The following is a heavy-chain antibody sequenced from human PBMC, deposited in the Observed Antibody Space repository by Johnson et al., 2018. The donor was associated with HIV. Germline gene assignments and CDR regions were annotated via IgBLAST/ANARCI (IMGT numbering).Heavy chain of an antibody. V-gene: IGHV3-20*04. CDR1: GFIFDDYG. Sequence: VQLVESGGGVLRPGASLRLSCEGFGFIFDDYGLNWVRQGPGKGLEWVSGINWNGGNTGYADSVKGRCTISRDNEKSSVYMQMNNLRAEDTAFYYCARRDSGSLSFDLWGQGTMVIVSS. CDR3: ARRDSGSLSFDL. J-gene: IGHJ3*01. D-gene: IGHD1-26*01. CDR2: INWNGGNT.